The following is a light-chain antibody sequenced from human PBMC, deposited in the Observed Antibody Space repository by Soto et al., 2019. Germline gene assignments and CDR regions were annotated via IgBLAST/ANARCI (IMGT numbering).Light chain of an antibody. CDR2: DVS. CDR1: SSDVGGYNY. J-gene: IGLJ3*02. CDR3: CSYAGSYTFEV. V-gene: IGLV2-11*01. Sequence: QSVLTQPRSVSGSPGQSVTISCTGTSSDVGGYNYVSWYQQHPGKAPKLMIYDVSKRPSGVPDRFSGSKSDNTASLTISGLQAEDEADYYCCSYAGSYTFEVFGGGTKLTVL.